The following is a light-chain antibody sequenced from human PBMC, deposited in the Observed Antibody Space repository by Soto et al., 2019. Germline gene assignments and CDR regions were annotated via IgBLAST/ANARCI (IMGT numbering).Light chain of an antibody. CDR2: KAS. CDR1: QSISSW. CDR3: QQYNSFPLT. Sequence: DIQMTQSPSTLSASVGDRVTIACRASQSISSWLAWYQQKPGKAPNLLIYKASSLESGVPSRFSDSGSGTEFTLTISILQHDDFASYCCQQYNSFPLTFGGGPKVEIK. V-gene: IGKV1-5*03. J-gene: IGKJ4*01.